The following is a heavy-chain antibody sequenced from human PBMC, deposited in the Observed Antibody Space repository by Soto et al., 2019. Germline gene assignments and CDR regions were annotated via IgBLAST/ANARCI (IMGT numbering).Heavy chain of an antibody. D-gene: IGHD3-3*01. CDR2: INDSGIT. CDR3: ARGRSSVPDRRGIGYYGLDV. V-gene: IGHV4-34*01. Sequence: QVQLQQWGAEVLKPSETLSLTCVVNGGSFSGYYWSWIRQPPGKGLEWIGEINDSGITDSNPSLESRVTISVDMSKSQFSLKLNSVTAADTAVYHCARGRSSVPDRRGIGYYGLDVWGQGTTVTVSS. J-gene: IGHJ6*02. CDR1: GGSFSGYY.